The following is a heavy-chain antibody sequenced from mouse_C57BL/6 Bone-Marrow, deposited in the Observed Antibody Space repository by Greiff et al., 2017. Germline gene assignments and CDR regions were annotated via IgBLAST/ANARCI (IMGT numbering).Heavy chain of an antibody. CDR1: GYAFSSSW. CDR3: ARVIGRDYFDY. CDR2: IYPGDGDT. V-gene: IGHV1-82*01. J-gene: IGHJ2*01. Sequence: QVQLKESGPELVKPGASVKISCKASGYAFSSSWMNWVKQRPGKGLEWIGRIYPGDGDTNYNGKFKGKATLTADKSSSTAYMQLSSLTSEDSAVYFCARVIGRDYFDYWGQGTTLTVSS. D-gene: IGHD2-4*01.